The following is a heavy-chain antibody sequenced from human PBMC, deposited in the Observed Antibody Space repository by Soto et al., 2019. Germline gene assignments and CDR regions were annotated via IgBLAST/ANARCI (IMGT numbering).Heavy chain of an antibody. V-gene: IGHV3-30*04. Sequence: QVQLVESGGGVGQPGRSLSLSCAASGFMFSAYAMLWVRQAPGKGLEWVAAISYDGTNKYYADSVKGRFTISRDNSKKTLLLQINSRRTEETAVYYCGREPSPYTSGWYGVDFWGHGTLVTVSS. CDR2: ISYDGTNK. CDR1: GFMFSAYA. J-gene: IGHJ4*01. CDR3: GREPSPYTSGWYGVDF. D-gene: IGHD6-19*01.